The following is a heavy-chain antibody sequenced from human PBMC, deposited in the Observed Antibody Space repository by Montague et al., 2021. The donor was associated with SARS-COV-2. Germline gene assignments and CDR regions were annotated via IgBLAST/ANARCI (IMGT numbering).Heavy chain of an antibody. Sequence: SETLSLTCAVSGGSISSSNWWSWVRQPPGKGLEWIGEIHHSGSTXXNPSLKSRVTMSVDRSKNHFSLGLSSVTAADTAMYYCARGGYGGWTGYYFDYWGQGTLVTVSS. D-gene: IGHD4/OR15-4a*01. V-gene: IGHV4-4*02. CDR3: ARGGYGGWTGYYFDY. J-gene: IGHJ4*02. CDR1: GGSISSSNW. CDR2: IHHSGST.